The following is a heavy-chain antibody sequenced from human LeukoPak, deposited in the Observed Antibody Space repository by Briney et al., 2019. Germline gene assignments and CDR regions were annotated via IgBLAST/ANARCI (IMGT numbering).Heavy chain of an antibody. D-gene: IGHD6-13*01. V-gene: IGHV3-23*01. CDR1: GFTFSSYA. J-gene: IGHJ4*02. Sequence: GGSLRLSCAASGFTFSSYAMSWVRQAPGKGLEWVSAISGSGGSTYYADSVKGRFTISRDNSKNTLYLQMNSLRAEDTAVYYCAMYSSSWYNYYYCFDYWGQGTLVTVSS. CDR2: ISGSGGST. CDR3: AMYSSSWYNYYYCFDY.